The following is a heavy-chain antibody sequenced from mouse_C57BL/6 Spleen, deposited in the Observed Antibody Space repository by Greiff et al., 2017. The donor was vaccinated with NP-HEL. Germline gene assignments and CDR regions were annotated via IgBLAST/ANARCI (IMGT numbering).Heavy chain of an antibody. J-gene: IGHJ2*01. Sequence: VQLQQPGAELVRPGTSVKLSCKASGYTFTSYWMHWVKQRPGQGLEWIGVIDPSDSYTNYNQKFKGKATLTVDTSSSTAYMQLSSLTSEDSAVYYCARIDSSGNYWGQGTTLTVSS. D-gene: IGHD3-2*02. CDR2: IDPSDSYT. V-gene: IGHV1-59*01. CDR3: ARIDSSGNY. CDR1: GYTFTSYW.